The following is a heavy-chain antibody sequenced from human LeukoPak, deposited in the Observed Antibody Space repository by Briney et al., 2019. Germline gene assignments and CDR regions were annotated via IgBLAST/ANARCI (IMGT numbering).Heavy chain of an antibody. J-gene: IGHJ4*02. Sequence: PGGSLRLSCAASGFTFSSYAMSWVRQAPGKGLEWVSTISGSGGSTYYADSVKGRFTISRDNAKNTLYVQMNSLRAEDTAVYYCASGELDSLYYFDYWGQGTLVTVSS. CDR1: GFTFSSYA. CDR3: ASGELDSLYYFDY. D-gene: IGHD1-1*01. V-gene: IGHV3-23*01. CDR2: ISGSGGST.